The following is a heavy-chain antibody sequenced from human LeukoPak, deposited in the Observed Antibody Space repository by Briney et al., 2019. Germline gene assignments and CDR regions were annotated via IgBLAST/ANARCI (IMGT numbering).Heavy chain of an antibody. Sequence: SETLSLTCTVSGGSISSSSYYWGWIRQPPGKGLECIGSIFYSGSTYYNPSLKSRVTISVDTSKNQFSLKLSSVTAADTAVYYCARGLFRGVTPLDPWGQGTLVTVSS. V-gene: IGHV4-39*01. CDR2: IFYSGST. D-gene: IGHD3-10*01. J-gene: IGHJ5*02. CDR3: ARGLFRGVTPLDP. CDR1: GGSISSSSYY.